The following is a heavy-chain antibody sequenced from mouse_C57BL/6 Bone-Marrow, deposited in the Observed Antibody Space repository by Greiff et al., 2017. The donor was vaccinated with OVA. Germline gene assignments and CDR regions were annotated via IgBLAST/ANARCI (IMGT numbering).Heavy chain of an antibody. CDR2: IYPGSGNT. Sequence: VQLQQSGPELVKPGASVKISCKASGYSFTSYYIHWVKQRPGQGLEWIGWIYPGSGNTKYNEKFKGKATLTADTPSSTAYMQLSSLTSEDSAVYYCARNYGSSPFAYWGQGTLVTVSA. CDR3: ARNYGSSPFAY. CDR1: GYSFTSYY. J-gene: IGHJ3*01. V-gene: IGHV1-66*01. D-gene: IGHD1-1*01.